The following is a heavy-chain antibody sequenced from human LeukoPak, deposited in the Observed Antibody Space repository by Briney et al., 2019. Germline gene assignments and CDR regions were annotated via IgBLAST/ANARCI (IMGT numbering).Heavy chain of an antibody. CDR3: AKDISWDRQSVDY. Sequence: GGSLRLSCEASGFTFDDYAMNWVGQAQGKGLEWVSGISWNSGGIGYADSVKGRFTISRDNAKNSLYLQMNSLRAEDTALYYCAKDISWDRQSVDYWGQGTLVTVSS. V-gene: IGHV3-9*01. CDR1: GFTFDDYA. CDR2: ISWNSGGI. J-gene: IGHJ4*02. D-gene: IGHD1-26*01.